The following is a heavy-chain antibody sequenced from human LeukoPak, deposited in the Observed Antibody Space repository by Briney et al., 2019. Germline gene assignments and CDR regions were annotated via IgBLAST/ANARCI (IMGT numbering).Heavy chain of an antibody. CDR1: GGSIGSYY. CDR2: IYYNGNT. D-gene: IGHD6-13*01. CDR3: ARVGEDSRYAFDI. V-gene: IGHV4-59*01. J-gene: IGHJ3*02. Sequence: SETLSLTCTVSGGSIGSYYWSWIRQPPGKGLEWIAYIYYNGNTNYNPSLKSRVNMSVDTSKKVFSLKMSSVTAEDTAVYYCARVGEDSRYAFDIWGQGTMVTVSS.